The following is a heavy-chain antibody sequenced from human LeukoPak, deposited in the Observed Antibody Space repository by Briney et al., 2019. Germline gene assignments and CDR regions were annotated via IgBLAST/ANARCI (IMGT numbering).Heavy chain of an antibody. J-gene: IGHJ4*02. CDR2: ISYDGRNK. CDR1: GFTFSSYA. Sequence: PGRSLRLSCAASGFTFSSYAMHWVRQAPGKELEWVAVISYDGRNKYYADSVKGRFTISRDNSKNTLYLQMNSLRAEDTAVYYCARASGGYSSSSPNDWGQGTLVTVSS. V-gene: IGHV3-30-3*01. CDR3: ARASGGYSSSSPND. D-gene: IGHD6-6*01.